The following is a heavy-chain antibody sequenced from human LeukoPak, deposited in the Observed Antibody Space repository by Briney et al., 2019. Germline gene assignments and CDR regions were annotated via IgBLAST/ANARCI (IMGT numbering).Heavy chain of an antibody. CDR1: GFTFSSYG. J-gene: IGHJ4*02. Sequence: GGSLRPSCAASGFTFSSYGMHWVRQAPGKGLEWVAVISYDGSNKYYADSVKGRFTISRDNSKNTLYLQMNSLRAEDTAVYYCARAEAGYSGYGLIDYWGQGTLVTVSS. CDR2: ISYDGSNK. D-gene: IGHD5-12*01. CDR3: ARAEAGYSGYGLIDY. V-gene: IGHV3-30*03.